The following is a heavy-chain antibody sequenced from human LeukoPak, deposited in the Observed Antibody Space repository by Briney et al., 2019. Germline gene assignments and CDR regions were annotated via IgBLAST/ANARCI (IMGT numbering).Heavy chain of an antibody. Sequence: SETLSLTCTVSGGSISSYYWSWIRQPAGKGLEWIGRIYTSGSTNYNPSLKSRVTMSVDTSKNQFSLKLSSVTAADTAVYYCARGRITMIVVAHNWFDPWGQGTLVTVSS. CDR3: ARGRITMIVVAHNWFDP. V-gene: IGHV4-4*07. CDR1: GGSISSYY. D-gene: IGHD3-22*01. J-gene: IGHJ5*02. CDR2: IYTSGST.